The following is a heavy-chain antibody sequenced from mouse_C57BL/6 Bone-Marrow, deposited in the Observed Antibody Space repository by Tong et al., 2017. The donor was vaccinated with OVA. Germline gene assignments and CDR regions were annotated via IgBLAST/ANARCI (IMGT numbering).Heavy chain of an antibody. CDR1: EYEFPSHD. J-gene: IGHJ1*01. D-gene: IGHD2-10*02. CDR3: AMGYGNYWYFDV. CDR2: INSDGGST. Sequence: EVQLQESGGGLVQPGESLKLSCESNEYEFPSHDMSWVRKTPEKRLELVAAINSDGGSTYYPDTMDRRFIISRDNTKKTLYLQMRSLRSEDTALYYCAMGYGNYWYFDVWGAGTTVTVSS. V-gene: IGHV5-2*01.